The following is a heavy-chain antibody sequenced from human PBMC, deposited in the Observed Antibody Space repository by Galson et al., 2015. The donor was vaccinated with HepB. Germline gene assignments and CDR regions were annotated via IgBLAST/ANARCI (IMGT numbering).Heavy chain of an antibody. D-gene: IGHD6-13*01. V-gene: IGHV1-18*01. CDR1: GYSFSKFG. CDR3: ARARYGTSPPDH. J-gene: IGHJ5*02. CDR2: IGGYNGNA. Sequence: SVKVSCKASGYSFSKFGISWVRQAPGQGLEWMGWIGGYNGNANHAQKLQGRVTMTTDTSTSTAYMELRSPRSDDTAVYHCARARYGTSPPDHWGQGILVTVSS.